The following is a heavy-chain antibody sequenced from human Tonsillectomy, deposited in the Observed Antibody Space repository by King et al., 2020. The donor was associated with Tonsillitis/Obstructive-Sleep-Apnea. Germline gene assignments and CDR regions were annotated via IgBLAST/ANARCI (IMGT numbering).Heavy chain of an antibody. V-gene: IGHV1-69*12. Sequence: QLVQSGAEGKKPGFSVKVSCKASGGTFSSYAISWVRQAPGQGLDWMGGIIPIFGTSNYAQKFQGRVTITADESTSTAYMELGSLRSEDTAVYYCAREGQYYDFWSGYYNNWYFDLWGRGTLVTVSS. CDR1: GGTFSSYA. CDR3: AREGQYYDFWSGYYNNWYFDL. D-gene: IGHD3-3*01. J-gene: IGHJ2*01. CDR2: IIPIFGTS.